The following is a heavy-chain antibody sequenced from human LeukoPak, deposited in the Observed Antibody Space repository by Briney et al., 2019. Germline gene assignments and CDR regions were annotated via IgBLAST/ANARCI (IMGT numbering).Heavy chain of an antibody. CDR3: ARGPYTPMVTFFNY. CDR1: GFTFDDYA. J-gene: IGHJ4*02. Sequence: GRSLRLSCAASGFTFDDYAMHWVRQAPGKGLEWVSGISWNSGSIGYADSVKGRFTISRDNAENSLYLQMNSLRAEDTAVYYCARGPYTPMVTFFNYWGRGTLVTVSS. V-gene: IGHV3-9*01. D-gene: IGHD5-18*01. CDR2: ISWNSGSI.